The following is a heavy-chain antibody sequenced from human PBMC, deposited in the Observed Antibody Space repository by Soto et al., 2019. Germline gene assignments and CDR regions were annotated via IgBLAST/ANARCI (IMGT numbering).Heavy chain of an antibody. D-gene: IGHD3-16*01. CDR3: AREVQLGGYYFDY. J-gene: IGHJ4*02. V-gene: IGHV1-3*01. CDR1: GYTFTDYA. CDR2: VIPGNGNT. Sequence: ASVKVSCKASGYTFTDYAMHWVRQAPGQRLEWMGWVIPGNGNTGYSQKFQGRVTFISDTSASTAYVEVSRLSSEDTALYYCAREVQLGGYYFDYWGQGTLVTVSS.